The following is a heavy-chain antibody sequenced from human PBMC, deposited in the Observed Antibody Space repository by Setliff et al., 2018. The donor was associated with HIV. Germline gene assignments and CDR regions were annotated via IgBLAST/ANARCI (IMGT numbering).Heavy chain of an antibody. V-gene: IGHV1-2*02. CDR1: GYTFIDKY. Sequence: ASVKVSCKASGYTFIDKYMHWVRQAPGQGLEWMGWINPNSGGTNYEQKFQGRVTMTRDTSINTAYMELSRLRSDDTAVYYCARDDHGDPFDYWGQGTLVTVSS. CDR2: INPNSGGT. J-gene: IGHJ4*02. CDR3: ARDDHGDPFDY. D-gene: IGHD4-17*01.